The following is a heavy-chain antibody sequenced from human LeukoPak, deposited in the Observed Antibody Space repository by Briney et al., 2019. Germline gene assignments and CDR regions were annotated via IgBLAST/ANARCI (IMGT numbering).Heavy chain of an antibody. Sequence: GSSVKVSCKASGGTFSSYAITWVRQAPGQGLEWMGRIIPIFGTANYAQKFQGRVTITTDESTSTAYMELSTLRSDDTAVYYCARERPPGDSSSWFLEGYFDIWGQGTLVTVPS. CDR3: ARERPPGDSSSWFLEGYFDI. D-gene: IGHD6-13*01. V-gene: IGHV1-69*05. CDR2: IIPIFGTA. CDR1: GGTFSSYA. J-gene: IGHJ4*02.